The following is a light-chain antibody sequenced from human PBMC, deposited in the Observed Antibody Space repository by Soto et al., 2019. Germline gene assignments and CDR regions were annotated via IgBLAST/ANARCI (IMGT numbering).Light chain of an antibody. CDR1: QSVTSSY. V-gene: IGKV3-20*01. Sequence: EIVLTQSPGTLSLSPGERATLSCRASQSVTSSYLAWYQQKPGQAPRLLIYGASSRATGIPDRFSGSGSATDFTLTISRLEPEDFAVYYCQQYAYSPTFGQGTKVEIK. CDR2: GAS. J-gene: IGKJ1*01. CDR3: QQYAYSPT.